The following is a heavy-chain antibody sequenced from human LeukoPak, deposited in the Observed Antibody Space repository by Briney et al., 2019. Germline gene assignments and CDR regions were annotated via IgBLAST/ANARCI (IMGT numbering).Heavy chain of an antibody. V-gene: IGHV1-2*02. CDR1: GYTFTGYY. D-gene: IGHD1-26*01. J-gene: IGHJ5*02. CDR3: ARKTREGGSYSYNWFDP. CDR2: INSNSGGT. Sequence: GASVKVSCKASGYTFTGYYMHWVRQAPGQGLEWMGWINSNSGGTNYAQKFQGRVTMTRDTSISTAYMELSRLRSDDTAVYYCARKTREGGSYSYNWFDPWGQGTLVTVSS.